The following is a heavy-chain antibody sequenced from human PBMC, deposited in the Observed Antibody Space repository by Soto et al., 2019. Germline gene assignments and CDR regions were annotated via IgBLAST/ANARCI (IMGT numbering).Heavy chain of an antibody. CDR3: ARLHYDSSGYIDY. CDR2: INSGGTSI. Sequence: GGSLRLSCAASGFTVTNYEMSWVRQAPGKGLEWVSYINSGGTSIKYADSVKGRFTISRDNARNSLYLQMNSLRAEDTAVYYCARLHYDSSGYIDYWGQGTLVTVSS. J-gene: IGHJ4*02. CDR1: GFTVTNYE. V-gene: IGHV3-48*03. D-gene: IGHD3-22*01.